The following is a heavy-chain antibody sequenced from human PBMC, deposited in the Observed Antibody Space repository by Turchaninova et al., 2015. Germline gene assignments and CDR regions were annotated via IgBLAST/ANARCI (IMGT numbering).Heavy chain of an antibody. Sequence: QVTLKESGPVVVKPTETLTLTCTVSGFSLTNPRMGVSWIRQSPGKALEWLANLLSIDGESYNTSLKSRLTISKTTSGPQVVLTMTNMDPVDTGTDYCARLFYDETAYFSLGAYWGQGTPVTVSS. CDR3: ARLFYDETAYFSLGAY. D-gene: IGHD1-26*01. CDR1: GFSLTNPRMG. V-gene: IGHV2-26*01. J-gene: IGHJ4*02. CDR2: LLSIDGE.